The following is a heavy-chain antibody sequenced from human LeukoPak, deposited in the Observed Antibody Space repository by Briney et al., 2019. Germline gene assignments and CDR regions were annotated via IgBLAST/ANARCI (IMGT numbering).Heavy chain of an antibody. V-gene: IGHV4-59*08. CDR1: GGSISSYY. J-gene: IGHJ4*02. CDR2: LYNSGST. Sequence: SETLSLTRTVSGGSISSYYWSWIRQPPGKGLEWIGYLYNSGSTNYNPSLKSRVTISVDTSKNQFSLKLTSVTAADTAVYYCARHGGSYSFDYWGQGTLVTVSS. CDR3: ARHGGSYSFDY. D-gene: IGHD1-26*01.